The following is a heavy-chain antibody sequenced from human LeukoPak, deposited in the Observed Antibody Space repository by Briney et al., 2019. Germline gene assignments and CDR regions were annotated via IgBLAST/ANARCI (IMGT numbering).Heavy chain of an antibody. V-gene: IGHV1-2*02. CDR3: AREVDYYDTSDYFPLGY. J-gene: IGHJ4*02. CDR2: INPNNGGT. Sequence: ASVKVSCKASGYTFSSYGITWVRQAPGQGLEWMGWINPNNGGTNYAQKFQGRVTMTRDTSISTAYMELSRLRSDDTAVYYCAREVDYYDTSDYFPLGYWGQGTLVTVSS. CDR1: GYTFSSYG. D-gene: IGHD3-22*01.